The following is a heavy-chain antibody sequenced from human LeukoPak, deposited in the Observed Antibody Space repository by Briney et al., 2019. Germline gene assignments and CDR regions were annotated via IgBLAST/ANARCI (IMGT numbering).Heavy chain of an antibody. Sequence: SQTLSLTCTASGGSISSGDYYWSWIRQPPGKGLEWIGYIYYSGSTYYNTSLKSRITISVDTSKNQFSLKLSSVTAADTAVYYCARNSGYYDSSGYFVNFFDYWGQGTLVTVSS. J-gene: IGHJ4*02. V-gene: IGHV4-30-4*01. CDR1: GGSISSGDYY. CDR3: ARNSGYYDSSGYFVNFFDY. D-gene: IGHD3-22*01. CDR2: IYYSGST.